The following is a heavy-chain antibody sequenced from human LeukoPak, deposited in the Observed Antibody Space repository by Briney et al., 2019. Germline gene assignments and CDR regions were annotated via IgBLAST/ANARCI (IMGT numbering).Heavy chain of an antibody. D-gene: IGHD3-10*01. CDR2: IYYSGST. CDR3: ARFRYYGSGSYPSYYYGMDV. V-gene: IGHV4-59*01. Sequence: SETLSPTCTVSGGSISSYYWSWIRQPPGKGLEWIGYIYYSGSTNYNPSLKSRVTISVDTSKNQFSLKLGSVTAADTAVYYCARFRYYGSGSYPSYYYGMDVWGQGTTVTVSS. CDR1: GGSISSYY. J-gene: IGHJ6*02.